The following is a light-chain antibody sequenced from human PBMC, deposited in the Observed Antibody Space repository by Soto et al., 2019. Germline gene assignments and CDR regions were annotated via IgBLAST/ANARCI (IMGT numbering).Light chain of an antibody. CDR2: DAS. Sequence: DIQMTQSPSTLSASVGDRVIITCRASQSVVNWLAWYQQKPGEAPKLLISDASKLESGVPPRFSGVGSGTDFTLIISILQPDDSATYYFQQYNLDPYTFGQGTNLEIK. CDR1: QSVVNW. J-gene: IGKJ2*01. CDR3: QQYNLDPYT. V-gene: IGKV1-5*01.